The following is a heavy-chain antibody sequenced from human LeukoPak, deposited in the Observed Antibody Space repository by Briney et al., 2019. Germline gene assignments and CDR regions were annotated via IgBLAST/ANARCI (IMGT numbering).Heavy chain of an antibody. CDR2: INPNSGGT. V-gene: IGHV1-2*02. J-gene: IGHJ5*02. CDR3: ARGTDGVRGVIIGQNWFDP. CDR1: GYTFTGYY. Sequence: ASVKVSCKASGYTFTGYYMHWVRQAPGQGLEWMGWINPNSGGTNYAQKFQGRVTMTRDTSISTAYMELSRLRSDDTAVYYCARGTDGVRGVIIGQNWFDPWGQGTLVTVSS. D-gene: IGHD3-10*01.